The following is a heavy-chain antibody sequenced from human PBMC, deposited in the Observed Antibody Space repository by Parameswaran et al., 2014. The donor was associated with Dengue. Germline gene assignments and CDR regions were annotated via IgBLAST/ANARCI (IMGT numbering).Heavy chain of an antibody. Sequence: SETLSLTCTVSGGSISSYYWSWIRQPPGKGLEWIGSIYYSGSTYYNPSLKSRVTISVDTSKNQFSLNLSSVTAADTAVYYCAILYCSGGSCYGVDAFDMWGQGTMVTVSS. CDR3: AILYCSGGSCYGVDAFDM. CDR1: GGSISSYY. J-gene: IGHJ3*02. CDR2: IYYSGST. D-gene: IGHD2-15*01. V-gene: IGHV4-39*01.